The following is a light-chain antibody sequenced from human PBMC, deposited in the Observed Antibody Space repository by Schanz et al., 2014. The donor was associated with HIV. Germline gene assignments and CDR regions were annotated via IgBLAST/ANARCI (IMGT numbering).Light chain of an antibody. CDR3: SSYAGSLYV. J-gene: IGLJ1*01. CDR2: DVS. Sequence: QSALTQPRSVSGSPGQSVTISCTGTSSDVGGYNYVSWYQQHPGKAPKLMIYDVSKRPSGLSTRFSGSKSGNTASLTISGLQAEDEADYHCSSYAGSLYVFGTGTKLTVL. V-gene: IGLV2-11*01. CDR1: SSDVGGYNY.